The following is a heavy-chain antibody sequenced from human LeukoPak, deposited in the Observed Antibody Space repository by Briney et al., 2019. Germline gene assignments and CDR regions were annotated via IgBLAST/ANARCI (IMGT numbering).Heavy chain of an antibody. Sequence: GEPLQISCKASGYIFTSNWITWVRQVPGKRLEWMGRIDPSDSYTNDSPSFQGHVTISVDKSISTAYLQWSSLKASDIAIYYCASGSSSSWYDYWGQGTLVTVSS. CDR3: ASGSSSSWYDY. CDR2: IDPSDSYT. J-gene: IGHJ4*02. V-gene: IGHV5-10-1*01. CDR1: GYIFTSNW. D-gene: IGHD6-13*01.